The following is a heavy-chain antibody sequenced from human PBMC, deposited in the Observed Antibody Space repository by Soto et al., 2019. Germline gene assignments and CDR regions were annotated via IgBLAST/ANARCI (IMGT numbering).Heavy chain of an antibody. V-gene: IGHV1-18*01. D-gene: IGHD5-12*01. CDR2: ISAYNGNT. Sequence: QVQLVQSGAEVKKPGASVKVSCKASGYTFTSYGISWVRQAPGQGLEWMGWISAYNGNTNYAQKLQGRVTMTTDTSTSTAYMELRSLRSDDTAVYYCARERIVATMMGDYYYYGMDVWGQGTTVTVSS. CDR1: GYTFTSYG. CDR3: ARERIVATMMGDYYYYGMDV. J-gene: IGHJ6*02.